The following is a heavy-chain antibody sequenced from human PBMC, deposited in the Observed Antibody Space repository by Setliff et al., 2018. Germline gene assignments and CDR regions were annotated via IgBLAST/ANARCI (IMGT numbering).Heavy chain of an antibody. Sequence: GESLKISCQGSGYSFTTYWIGWVRQMPGKGLEWMGIIHPGDSDIRYGPSFQGPVTISADKSINTAYLQWVGLKASDTAMYYCAVLQVPLAAPAHFEFWGQGTPVTVSS. CDR2: IHPGDSDI. D-gene: IGHD3-10*01. J-gene: IGHJ4*02. V-gene: IGHV5-51*01. CDR1: GYSFTTYW. CDR3: AVLQVPLAAPAHFEF.